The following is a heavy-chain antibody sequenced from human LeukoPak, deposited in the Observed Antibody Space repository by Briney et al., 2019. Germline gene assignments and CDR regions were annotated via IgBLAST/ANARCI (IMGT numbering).Heavy chain of an antibody. Sequence: GGSLRLSCAASGFPFSDYYMSWFRQAPGKGLEWISYISNSGTTIYYADSVKGRFTISRDNAKNSLYLQMNSLRAEDTAVYYCARDNSGAFGDSGQGTLVTVSS. J-gene: IGHJ4*02. CDR2: ISNSGTTI. D-gene: IGHD1-26*01. CDR3: ARDNSGAFGD. CDR1: GFPFSDYY. V-gene: IGHV3-11*01.